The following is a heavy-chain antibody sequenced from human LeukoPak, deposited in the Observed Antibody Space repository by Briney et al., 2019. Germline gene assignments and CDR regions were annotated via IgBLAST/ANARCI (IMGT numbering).Heavy chain of an antibody. Sequence: GGSLRLSCAASGFIFSDYYMSWIRQALGKGLEWLSYISSSSIYTSYADSVKGRFTISRDNAKNSLYLQLNSLRAEDTAVYYCARGSPPDYWGQGTLVTVSS. CDR2: ISSSSIYT. V-gene: IGHV3-11*05. CDR1: GFIFSDYY. J-gene: IGHJ4*02. CDR3: ARGSPPDY. D-gene: IGHD2-15*01.